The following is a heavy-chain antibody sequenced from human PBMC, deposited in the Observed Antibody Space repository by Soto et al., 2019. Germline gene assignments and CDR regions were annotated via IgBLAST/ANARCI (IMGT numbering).Heavy chain of an antibody. V-gene: IGHV4-31*03. CDR1: GDSLRRGFHH. CDR3: ERGTVYYCPNDKCGFFFEH. J-gene: IGHJ4*02. D-gene: IGHD2-8*01. Sequence: QVQLQESGSGLLKPSQTLSLDCSVSGDSLRRGFHHWSWIRQTPGTGLQLIGYIDTNGDTPYDPSLRNRLNMSIVTTESRFSLKVTSVTAADTAVYYCERGTVYYCPNDKCGFFFEHWGQGALVTVTS. CDR2: IDTNGDT.